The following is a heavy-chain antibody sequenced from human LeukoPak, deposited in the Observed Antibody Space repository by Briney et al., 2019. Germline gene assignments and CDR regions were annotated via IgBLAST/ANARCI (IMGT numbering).Heavy chain of an antibody. V-gene: IGHV3-7*01. Sequence: PGGSLRLSCAASGFTFGTHWMSWVRQAPGEGLEWVASINQGGGDTYYVESVKGRFTISRDNAMNSFFLQMNSLRAEDTAVYYCARLLGDRTIYDYWGQGTLVTVSS. D-gene: IGHD2-21*01. CDR1: GFTFGTHW. J-gene: IGHJ4*02. CDR2: INQGGGDT. CDR3: ARLLGDRTIYDY.